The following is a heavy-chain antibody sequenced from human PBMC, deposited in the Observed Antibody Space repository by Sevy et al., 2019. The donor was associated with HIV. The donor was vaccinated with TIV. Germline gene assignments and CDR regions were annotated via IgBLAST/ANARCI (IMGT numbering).Heavy chain of an antibody. D-gene: IGHD4-4*01. CDR2: ISTGGATI. V-gene: IGHV3-48*03. CDR1: GFTFSRYE. J-gene: IGHJ4*02. Sequence: RGSLRLSCVASGFTFSRYEVNWVRQAPGKGLQWISYISTGGATIYYSDSLKGRFTISRDNAKNSVHLQMNSLRAEDTALYYCATSRRDDYNYFFDYWGQGTLVTVSS. CDR3: ATSRRDDYNYFFDY.